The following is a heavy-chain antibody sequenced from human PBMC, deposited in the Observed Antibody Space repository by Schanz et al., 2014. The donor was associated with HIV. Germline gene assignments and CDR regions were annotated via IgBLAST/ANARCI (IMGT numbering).Heavy chain of an antibody. J-gene: IGHJ4*02. D-gene: IGHD5-18*01. Sequence: QVQLVQSGAEVKKPGASVKVSCKASGYTFTSYGISWVRQAPGQGLEWMGVINPSGGSTTYTQKFQGRVTMTRDTATSTVYMEMSSLRSEDTAVYYCAGTPMITGAFDHWAQGNLVTVSS. CDR2: INPSGGST. CDR3: AGTPMITGAFDH. CDR1: GYTFTSYG. V-gene: IGHV1-46*03.